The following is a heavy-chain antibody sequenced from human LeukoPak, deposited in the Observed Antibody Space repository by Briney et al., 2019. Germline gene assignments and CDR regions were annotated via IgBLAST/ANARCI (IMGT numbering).Heavy chain of an antibody. Sequence: PSETLSLTCTLSGAPISTYYWSWIRQPPGKGLEWIGYIYYSGSTNYNPSLKSRVTISVDTSKNQFSLKLSSVTAADTAVYYCARSYCRSSSCYAKTLFDLWGQGILVTVSS. J-gene: IGHJ4*02. CDR3: ARSYCRSSSCYAKTLFDL. CDR1: GAPISTYY. V-gene: IGHV4-59*01. CDR2: IYYSGST. D-gene: IGHD2-2*01.